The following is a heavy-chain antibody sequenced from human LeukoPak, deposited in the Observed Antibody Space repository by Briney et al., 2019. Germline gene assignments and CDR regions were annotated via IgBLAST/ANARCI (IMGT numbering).Heavy chain of an antibody. V-gene: IGHV3-48*03. D-gene: IGHD5-24*01. CDR2: ISNSRSSI. J-gene: IGHJ4*02. CDR3: ARTRDGPFDY. Sequence: PGGSLRLSCAASGFTFSSYEMNSVRQAPGKGLEWLLHISNSRSSIHYADSVKGRFTISRDNAKNSLYLQMNSLRAEDTAFYYCARTRDGPFDYWGQGTLVTVSS. CDR1: GFTFSSYE.